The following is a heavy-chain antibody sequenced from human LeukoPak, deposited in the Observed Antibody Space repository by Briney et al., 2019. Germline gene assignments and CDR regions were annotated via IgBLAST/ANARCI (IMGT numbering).Heavy chain of an antibody. CDR3: AKGRALEVVAAFNY. V-gene: IGHV3-23*01. D-gene: IGHD2-15*01. CDR2: ISGSGANT. CDR1: GFTVTTNY. Sequence: GGSLRLSCAASGFTVTTNYMSWIRQAPGKGLEWVSAISGSGANTYYADSVKGRFTISRDNFKNTLYLQMNSLRADDTAVYYCAKGRALEVVAAFNYWGQGTVVTVSS. J-gene: IGHJ4*02.